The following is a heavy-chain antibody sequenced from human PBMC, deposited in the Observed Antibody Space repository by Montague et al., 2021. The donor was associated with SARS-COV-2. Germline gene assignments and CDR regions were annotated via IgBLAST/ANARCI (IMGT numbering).Heavy chain of an antibody. V-gene: IGHV4-39*01. D-gene: IGHD2-15*01. Sequence: SETLSLTCTVSGGSISSSSYYWGWVRQPPGKGLEWIGCIYYSGSTFYNPSLQSRVTISVDTSKNQLSLKLSSVTAADTAVYYCARQEPIVVVVAAARGWFDPWGQGTLVTVSS. CDR3: ARQEPIVVVVAAARGWFDP. CDR2: IYYSGST. CDR1: GGSISSSSYY. J-gene: IGHJ5*02.